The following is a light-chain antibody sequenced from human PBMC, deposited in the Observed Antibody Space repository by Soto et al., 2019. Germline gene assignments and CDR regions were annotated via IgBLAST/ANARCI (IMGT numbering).Light chain of an antibody. J-gene: IGKJ5*01. V-gene: IGKV3-20*01. Sequence: EIALTQSPGTLSLSPGEMSTLSCRASQGVGNKYLAWYQQRPGQAPSLLIYAASSRATGVPDRFSGSGSGTDFTLTLSRMEPEDFAVYYCQQYTNAHGITFGQGTRLEIK. CDR2: AAS. CDR3: QQYTNAHGIT. CDR1: QGVGNKY.